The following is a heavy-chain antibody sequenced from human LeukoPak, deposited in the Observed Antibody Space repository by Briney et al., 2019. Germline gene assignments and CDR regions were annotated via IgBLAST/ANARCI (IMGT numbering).Heavy chain of an antibody. D-gene: IGHD1-1*01. J-gene: IGHJ4*02. Sequence: PSETLSLTCTVSGGSISSSSDYWGWIRQAPGKGLEWIGSIYYHENTYYNSSLKSRVTISVDTSMNQFSLKLNSVTAADTAVYFCARRAYSAAYWKHFDYWGQGTLVTVSS. V-gene: IGHV4-39*01. CDR2: IYYHENT. CDR3: ARRAYSAAYWKHFDY. CDR1: GGSISSSSDY.